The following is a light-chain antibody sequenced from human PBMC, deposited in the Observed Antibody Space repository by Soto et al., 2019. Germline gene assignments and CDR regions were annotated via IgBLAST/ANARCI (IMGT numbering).Light chain of an antibody. CDR2: AAS. CDR1: QSIVTY. Sequence: DSRMAQCPSSGSAAGGSRVTITCRASQSIVTYLNWYLQKPGKAPKLLIYAASNLQSGVPSRFSGSGSGTDFTLTISSLQPEDFATYYCQQSYSSPPTFGQGTKVDIK. J-gene: IGKJ1*01. CDR3: QQSYSSPPT. V-gene: IGKV1-39*01.